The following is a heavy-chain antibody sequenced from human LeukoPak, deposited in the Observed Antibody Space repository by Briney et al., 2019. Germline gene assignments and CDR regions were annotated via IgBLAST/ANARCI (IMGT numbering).Heavy chain of an antibody. Sequence: GGSLRLSCAASGLTFSDYYMSWIRQAPGKGLEWVPYISTSGSTIYYADSVKGRFTISRDNAKNSLYLQMNSLRAEDTAVYYCATGQSHSSGWYYFDYWGQGTLVTVSS. D-gene: IGHD6-19*01. J-gene: IGHJ4*02. CDR3: ATGQSHSSGWYYFDY. CDR1: GLTFSDYY. V-gene: IGHV3-11*04. CDR2: ISTSGSTI.